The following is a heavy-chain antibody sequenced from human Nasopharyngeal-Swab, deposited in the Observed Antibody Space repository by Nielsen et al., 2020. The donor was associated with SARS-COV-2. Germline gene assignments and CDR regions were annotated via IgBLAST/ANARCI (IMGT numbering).Heavy chain of an antibody. J-gene: IGHJ1*01. CDR3: ARGPPLPTV. CDR2: INHSGST. V-gene: IGHV4-34*01. CDR1: GGSFSGYY. Sequence: SETLSLTCAAYGGSFSGYYWSWFRQPPGKGLEWIGEINHSGSTNYNPSLKSRVTISVDTSKNQFSLKLSSVTAADRAVYYCARGPPLPTVWGQGTLVTVSS. D-gene: IGHD4-17*01.